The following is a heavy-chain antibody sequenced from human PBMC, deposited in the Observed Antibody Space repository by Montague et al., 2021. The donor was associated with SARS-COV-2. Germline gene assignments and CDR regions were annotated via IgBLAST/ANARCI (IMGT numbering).Heavy chain of an antibody. Sequence: SETLSLTCSVSGYFIGTGYYWAWIRQPPGKGLEWIGSVDYSGLTFYNPSLESRVTISVDTSKKQFSLKVNSVTAADTAVYYCAKDGEALAWGTFDIWGQGTMVTVSS. D-gene: IGHD3-10*01. J-gene: IGHJ3*02. CDR1: GYFIGTGYY. CDR2: VDYSGLT. V-gene: IGHV4-38-2*02. CDR3: AKDGEALAWGTFDI.